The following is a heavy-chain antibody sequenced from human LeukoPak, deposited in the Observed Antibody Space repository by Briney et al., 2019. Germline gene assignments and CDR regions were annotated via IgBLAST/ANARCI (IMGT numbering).Heavy chain of an antibody. V-gene: IGHV4-4*02. CDR3: AYNRNFALDN. D-gene: IGHD1-14*01. Sequence: SGTLSLTCAVSGTSIDSHSWWSWVRQPPGKGLEWIGEIYHSGGANYKPSLKSRVTMSVDTSKNHFSLKLTSVTAADTAVYYCAYNRNFALDNWGQGTLVTVSS. J-gene: IGHJ4*02. CDR1: GTSIDSHSW. CDR2: IYHSGGA.